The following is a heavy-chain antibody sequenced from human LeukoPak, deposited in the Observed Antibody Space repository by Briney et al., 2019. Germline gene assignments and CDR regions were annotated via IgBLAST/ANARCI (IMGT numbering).Heavy chain of an antibody. CDR3: ARHGRVSPHFDY. V-gene: IGHV4-39*01. J-gene: IGHJ4*02. CDR2: IYYSGST. D-gene: IGHD2-8*01. Sequence: WVRQAPGKGLEWVGSIYYSGSTYYNPSLKSRVTISVDTSKNQFSLKLSSVTAADTAVYYCARHGRVSPHFDYWGQGTLVTVSS.